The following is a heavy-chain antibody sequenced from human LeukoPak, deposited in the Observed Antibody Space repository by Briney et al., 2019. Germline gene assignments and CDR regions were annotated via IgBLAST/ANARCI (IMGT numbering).Heavy chain of an antibody. CDR3: ARSPVLDRNDWSFAD. D-gene: IGHD1-1*01. J-gene: IGHJ4*02. Sequence: GGSLRLSCAASGFTVSRNYMSWVRQAPGKGPEWVSVSYSGGDTYYPDSVKGRFTVSRDNPKNTVYLQMNSLRAEDTAVYFCARSPVLDRNDWSFADWGQGTLVTVSS. CDR2: SYSGGDT. V-gene: IGHV3-53*01. CDR1: GFTVSRNY.